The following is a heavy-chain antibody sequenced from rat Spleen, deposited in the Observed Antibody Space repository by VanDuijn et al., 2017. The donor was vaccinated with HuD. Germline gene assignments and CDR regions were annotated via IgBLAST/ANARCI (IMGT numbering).Heavy chain of an antibody. V-gene: IGHV5-29*01. Sequence: EVQLVESGGGLVQPGRSLKLSCAASGFTFSNYGMAWVCQAPTKGLEWVATISYDGSSTYYRDSVKGRFTISRDNAKSTLYLQMDSLRSEDTATYYCARQITQYYYVMDAWGQGASVTVSS. J-gene: IGHJ4*01. CDR1: GFTFSNYG. CDR3: ARQITQYYYVMDA. D-gene: IGHD3-1*01. CDR2: ISYDGSST.